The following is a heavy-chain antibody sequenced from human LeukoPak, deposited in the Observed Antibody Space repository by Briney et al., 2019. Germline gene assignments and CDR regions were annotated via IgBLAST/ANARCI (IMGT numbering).Heavy chain of an antibody. J-gene: IGHJ4*02. CDR3: AKERGVAVAVIDY. CDR2: IRGSGGDT. V-gene: IGHV3-23*01. D-gene: IGHD6-19*01. Sequence: GGSLSLSCAASGFTVRSFGMSWVRQTPGKGLEWVSTIRGSGGDTYYTDSVRGRFTISRDNSRNTLYLQVNSLRAEDTAVYYCAKERGVAVAVIDYWGQGTLVTVSS. CDR1: GFTVRSFG.